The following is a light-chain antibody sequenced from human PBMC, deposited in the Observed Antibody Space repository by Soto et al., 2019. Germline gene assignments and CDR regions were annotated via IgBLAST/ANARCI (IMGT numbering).Light chain of an antibody. V-gene: IGKV1-5*01. CDR2: DAS. Sequence: DIQMTQSPSTLSASVGDRVTITCRASQSISTWLAWFQHKPAKAPKLLIHDASSLESGVPSRFSGSGSGTEFTLTISSLQPDDFATYYCQQYNNYSPWTFGQGTKVEIK. J-gene: IGKJ1*01. CDR3: QQYNNYSPWT. CDR1: QSISTW.